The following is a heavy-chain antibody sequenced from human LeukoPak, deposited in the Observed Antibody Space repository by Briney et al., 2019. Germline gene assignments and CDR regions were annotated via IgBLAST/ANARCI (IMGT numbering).Heavy chain of an antibody. Sequence: SETLSLTCTVSGGSISSYYWSWIRQPPGKGLEWIGYVYNSGSTNFNPSLKTRVTISLDTSKNQFSLKLSSVTAADTAVYHCARSTGRDGFNRLYYFDYWGQGALVIVSS. CDR1: GGSISSYY. J-gene: IGHJ4*02. V-gene: IGHV4-59*12. D-gene: IGHD5-24*01. CDR2: VYNSGST. CDR3: ARSTGRDGFNRLYYFDY.